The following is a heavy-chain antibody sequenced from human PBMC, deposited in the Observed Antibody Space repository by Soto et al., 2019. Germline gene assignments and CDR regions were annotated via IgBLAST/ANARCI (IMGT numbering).Heavy chain of an antibody. Sequence: QVQLQESGPGLVKPSQTLSLTCTVSGGSISSGGYYWSWIRQPPGKGLEWIGYIYYSGSTYYNPSLKSRVTISVDTSKNQFSLKLSSVTAADTAVYYCARNSSGWYGNFDYWGQGTLVTVSS. CDR3: ARNSSGWYGNFDY. D-gene: IGHD6-19*01. CDR1: GGSISSGGYY. J-gene: IGHJ4*02. V-gene: IGHV4-31*03. CDR2: IYYSGST.